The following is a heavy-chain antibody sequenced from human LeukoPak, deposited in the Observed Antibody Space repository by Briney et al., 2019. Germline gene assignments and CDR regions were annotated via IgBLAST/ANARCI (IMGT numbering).Heavy chain of an antibody. Sequence: GGSLRLPCAASGFTFSSYSMNWVRQAPGKGLEWVSYISSSSSTIYYADSVKGRFTISRDNSKNTLYLQMNSLRAEDTAVYYCASRRDDFWSGYYSHLDAFDIWGQGTMVTVSS. V-gene: IGHV3-48*01. J-gene: IGHJ3*02. CDR2: ISSSSSTI. D-gene: IGHD3-3*01. CDR3: ASRRDDFWSGYYSHLDAFDI. CDR1: GFTFSSYS.